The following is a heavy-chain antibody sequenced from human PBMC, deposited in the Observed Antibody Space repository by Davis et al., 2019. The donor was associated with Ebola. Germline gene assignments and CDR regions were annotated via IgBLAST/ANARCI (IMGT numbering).Heavy chain of an antibody. CDR3: AREACSGGSCYYYYGMDV. CDR2: IYYSGST. J-gene: IGHJ6*02. V-gene: IGHV4-59*01. D-gene: IGHD2-15*01. CDR1: GASFSGYY. Sequence: SETLSLTCAVYGASFSGYYWSWIRQPPGKGLEWIGYIYYSGSTNYNPSLKSRVTISVDTSKNQFSLKLSSVTAADTAVYYCAREACSGGSCYYYYGMDVWGQGTTVTVSS.